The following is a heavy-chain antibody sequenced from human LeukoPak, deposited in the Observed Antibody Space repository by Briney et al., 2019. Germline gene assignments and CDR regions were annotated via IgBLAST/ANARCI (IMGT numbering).Heavy chain of an antibody. D-gene: IGHD1-26*01. CDR1: GFDFSRIT. CDR3: ARARVLGGGENFDY. J-gene: IGHJ4*02. Sequence: GGSLRLSCAASGFDFSRITMNWVRQAPGKELEWISHISSRTGTIYYADSVKGRFTVSRDDAKNSLYLQMNSLRAEDTAVYYCARARVLGGGENFDYWGQGTLVTVSS. V-gene: IGHV3-48*04. CDR2: ISSRTGTI.